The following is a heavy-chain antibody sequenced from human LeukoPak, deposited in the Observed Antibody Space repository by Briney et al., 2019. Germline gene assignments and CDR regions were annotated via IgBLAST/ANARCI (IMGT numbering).Heavy chain of an antibody. CDR1: STVSSYS. J-gene: IGHJ4*02. Sequence: GGSLRLSCAASSTVSSYSLNWVRQAPGKGLEWVSSITSSGSYTYYADSAKGRFTISRDNAKNSLYLQMNSLRADDTGVYYCARALDSGWYVWSYWGQGTLVTVS. CDR2: ITSSGSYT. D-gene: IGHD6-19*01. V-gene: IGHV3-21*01. CDR3: ARALDSGWYVWSY.